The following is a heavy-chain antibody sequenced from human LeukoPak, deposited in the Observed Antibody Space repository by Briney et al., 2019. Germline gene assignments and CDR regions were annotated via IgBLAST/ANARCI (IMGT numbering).Heavy chain of an antibody. D-gene: IGHD3-22*01. V-gene: IGHV1-69*05. CDR2: IIPIFGTA. CDR3: ARDLRYYDSSGYYYVSDY. CDR1: GGTFSSYA. J-gene: IGHJ4*02. Sequence: ASVKVSCKASGGTFSSYAISWVRQAPGQGLEWMGRIIPIFGTANYAQKFQGRVTITTDESTSIAYMELSSLRSEDTAVYYCARDLRYYDSSGYYYVSDYWGQGTLVTVSS.